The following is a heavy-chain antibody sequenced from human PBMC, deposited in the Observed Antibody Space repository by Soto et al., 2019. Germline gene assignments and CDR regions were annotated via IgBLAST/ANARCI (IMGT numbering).Heavy chain of an antibody. CDR2: VSNDGNRK. Sequence: QVQLVESGGGVVQPGRSLRLTCAASGFTFSDSGMHWVRQAPGKGLEWVALVSNDGNRKYYADSEEGRFTISRDNSQNTPQLPMHSIRAEETAVYYCARWGGGTMYDNSGEYDPWGQATLVTVSS. D-gene: IGHD3-22*01. CDR1: GFTFSDSG. J-gene: IGHJ5*02. V-gene: IGHV3-30*03. CDR3: ARWGGGTMYDNSGEYDP.